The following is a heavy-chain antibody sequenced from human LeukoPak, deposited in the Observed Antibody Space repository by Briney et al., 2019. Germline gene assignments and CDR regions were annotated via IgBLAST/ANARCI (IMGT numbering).Heavy chain of an antibody. J-gene: IGHJ4*02. CDR1: GFTFSSNS. CDR3: AKEGQIVATPIGY. Sequence: GGSLRLSCAASGFTFSSNSMNWVRQAPGKGLEWVSAISGSGGSTYYADSVKGRFTISRDNSKNTLYLQMNSLRAEDTAVYYCAKEGQIVATPIGYWGQGTLVTVSS. CDR2: ISGSGGST. V-gene: IGHV3-23*01. D-gene: IGHD5-12*01.